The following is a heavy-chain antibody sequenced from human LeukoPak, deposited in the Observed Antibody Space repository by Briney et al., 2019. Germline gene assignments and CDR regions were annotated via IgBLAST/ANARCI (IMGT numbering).Heavy chain of an antibody. CDR1: GYTFTSYD. Sequence: GASVKVSCKASGYTFTSYDINWVRQATGQGLEWMGWVNPNSGNTGYAQKFQGRVTITRNTSISTAYMELSSLRSEDTAVYHCTRSGDGAFDLWGQGTMVTVSA. D-gene: IGHD1-26*01. CDR2: VNPNSGNT. V-gene: IGHV1-8*03. CDR3: TRSGDGAFDL. J-gene: IGHJ3*01.